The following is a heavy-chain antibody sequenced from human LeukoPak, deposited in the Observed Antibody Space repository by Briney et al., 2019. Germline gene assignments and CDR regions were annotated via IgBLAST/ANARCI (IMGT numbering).Heavy chain of an antibody. CDR1: GGTFSSYA. Sequence: GASVKVSCKASGGTFSSYAISWVRQAPGQGLEWMGWINPSSGGTNYAQKFQGRVTMTRDTSISTAYMELSRLRSDDTAVYYCARSITNVWTYYYDSSGYYYSWGQGTMVTVSS. J-gene: IGHJ3*01. D-gene: IGHD3-22*01. V-gene: IGHV1-2*02. CDR3: ARSITNVWTYYYDSSGYYYS. CDR2: INPSSGGT.